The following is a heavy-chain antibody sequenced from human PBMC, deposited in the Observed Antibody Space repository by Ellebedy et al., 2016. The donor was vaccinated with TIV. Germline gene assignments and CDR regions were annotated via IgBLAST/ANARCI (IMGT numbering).Heavy chain of an antibody. V-gene: IGHV3-7*01. Sequence: GGSLRLSCVASGFSFRSYWMGWVRQAPGKGLEWVANIYQDGSQKYYVDSVQGRFTISRDNAKNSLYLQMNSLKVEDTAVYYCARRGSYGDYAVQINNWFDSWGQGTLVTVYS. J-gene: IGHJ5*01. CDR1: GFSFRSYW. CDR2: IYQDGSQK. CDR3: ARRGSYGDYAVQINNWFDS. D-gene: IGHD4-17*01.